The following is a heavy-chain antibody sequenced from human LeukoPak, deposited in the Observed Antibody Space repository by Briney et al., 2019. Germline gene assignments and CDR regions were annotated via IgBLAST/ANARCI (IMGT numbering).Heavy chain of an antibody. Sequence: GGSLRLSCAAPGFTFSSFAMHWVRQAPGKGLEWVAVISYDGSNKYYADSVKGRFTISRDNSKNTLYLQMNSLRAEDTAVYYCARDIVVVPAANMDVWGKGTTVTVSS. CDR3: ARDIVVVPAANMDV. CDR1: GFTFSSFA. V-gene: IGHV3-30-3*01. CDR2: ISYDGSNK. J-gene: IGHJ6*03. D-gene: IGHD2-2*01.